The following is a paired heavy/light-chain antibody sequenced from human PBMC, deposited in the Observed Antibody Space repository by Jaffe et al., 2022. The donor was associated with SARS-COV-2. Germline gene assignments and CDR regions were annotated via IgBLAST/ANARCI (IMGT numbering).Heavy chain of an antibody. Sequence: EVHLVQSGAVVKKPGESLRLSCKTSGFDFPTTWIAWVRQKPGEGLEWMGIIYPLDSETRYNPSFQGRVTIAADTSISTAYLQWTSLTAADTAIYYCARHASPPAIYYFDHWGQGALVTVSS. CDR1: GFDFPTTW. D-gene: IGHD2-21*01. V-gene: IGHV5-51*01. CDR2: IYPLDSET. J-gene: IGHJ4*02. CDR3: ARHASPPAIYYFDH.
Light chain of an antibody. V-gene: IGKV4-1*01. Sequence: IVMTQSPDSLAVSLGERATMFCKSSQSLIYDNQSFLTWYQQKPGQPPRLLIYWASTRASGVPDRFSGSGSGTEFTLSISSLQAEDVAVYYCQHYFRTPITFGPGTKV. J-gene: IGKJ3*01. CDR2: WAS. CDR1: QSLIYDNQSF. CDR3: QHYFRTPIT.